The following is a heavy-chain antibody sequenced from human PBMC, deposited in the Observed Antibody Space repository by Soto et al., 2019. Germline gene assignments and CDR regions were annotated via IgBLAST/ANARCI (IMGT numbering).Heavy chain of an antibody. CDR1: GFTFDDYA. J-gene: IGHJ6*02. D-gene: IGHD3-22*01. Sequence: EVQLVESGGGLVQPGRSLRLSCAASGFTFDDYAMHWVRQAPGKGLEWVSGISWNSGSIGYADSVKGRFTISRDNAKNSLYLQMNSLRAEDTALYYCAKDILGPGSGYYGDIYYYGMDVWGQGTTVTVSS. V-gene: IGHV3-9*01. CDR3: AKDILGPGSGYYGDIYYYGMDV. CDR2: ISWNSGSI.